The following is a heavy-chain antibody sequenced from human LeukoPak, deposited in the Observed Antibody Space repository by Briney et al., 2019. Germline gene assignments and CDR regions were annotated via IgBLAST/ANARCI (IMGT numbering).Heavy chain of an antibody. CDR1: GGSISSYY. Sequence: PSETLSLTCTVSGGSISSYYWSWIRQPPGKGLEWIGYIYYSGSTNYNPSLKSRVTISVDTSKNHFSLKLSSVTAADTAAYYCARDYSSSWYPGAVDIWGQGTMVTVSS. CDR2: IYYSGST. CDR3: ARDYSSSWYPGAVDI. J-gene: IGHJ3*02. V-gene: IGHV4-59*01. D-gene: IGHD6-13*01.